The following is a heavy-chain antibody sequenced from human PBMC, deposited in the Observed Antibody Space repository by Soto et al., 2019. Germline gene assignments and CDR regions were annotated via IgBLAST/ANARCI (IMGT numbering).Heavy chain of an antibody. V-gene: IGHV3-30-3*01. CDR2: ISYDGSNK. CDR3: ARDPIEWFGELLFPYYGMDV. Sequence: QVQLVESGGGVVQPGRSLRLSCAASGFTFSSYAMHWVRQAPGKGLEWVAVISYDGSNKYYADSVKGRFTISRDNSKNTLYLQMNSLRAEDTAVYYCARDPIEWFGELLFPYYGMDVWGQGTTVTVSS. J-gene: IGHJ6*02. CDR1: GFTFSSYA. D-gene: IGHD3-10*01.